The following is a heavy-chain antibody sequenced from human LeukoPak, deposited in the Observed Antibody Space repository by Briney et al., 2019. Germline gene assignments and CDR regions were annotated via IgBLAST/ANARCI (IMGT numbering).Heavy chain of an antibody. J-gene: IGHJ6*02. CDR3: ARDAVDTANAV. CDR1: GFTFSNYW. CDR2: INSDGSIT. Sequence: GGSLRLSCVASGFTFSNYWMHWVRQPPGKGLVWVSHINSDGSITSYADSVKGRFTISRDNAKSTLYLQMNSLRAEDTAVYYCARDAVDTANAVWGQGTTVTVSS. D-gene: IGHD5-18*01. V-gene: IGHV3-74*01.